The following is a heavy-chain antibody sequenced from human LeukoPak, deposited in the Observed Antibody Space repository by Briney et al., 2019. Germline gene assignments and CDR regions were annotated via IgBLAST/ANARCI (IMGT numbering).Heavy chain of an antibody. D-gene: IGHD6-6*01. CDR1: GFTFSSYG. Sequence: GGSLRLSCAASGFTFSSYGMNWVRQAPGKGLEWVAVIWYDGSNKYYADSVKGRFTISRDNSKNTLYLQMNSLRAEDTAVYYCARDSSSSPRFAYWGQGTLVTVSS. J-gene: IGHJ4*02. V-gene: IGHV3-33*01. CDR3: ARDSSSSPRFAY. CDR2: IWYDGSNK.